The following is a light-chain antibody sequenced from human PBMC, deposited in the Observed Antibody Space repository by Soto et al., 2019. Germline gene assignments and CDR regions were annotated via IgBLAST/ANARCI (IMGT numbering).Light chain of an antibody. CDR1: QSVSSSY. J-gene: IGKJ2*01. CDR2: GAS. V-gene: IGKV3-20*01. CDR3: QQYGISPPYT. Sequence: DIVLTQSPDTLSLSPGERATLSCRASQSVSSSYLAWYQQKPGQAPRLLSYGASSKATGLPDRFSGSGSGRDFTLIIIRLEPEDFAVYYCQQYGISPPYTFGQGTKLEMK.